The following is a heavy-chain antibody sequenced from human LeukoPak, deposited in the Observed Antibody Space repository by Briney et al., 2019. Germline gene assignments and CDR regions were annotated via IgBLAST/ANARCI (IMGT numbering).Heavy chain of an antibody. CDR1: GGSISSYY. D-gene: IGHD2-15*01. J-gene: IGHJ6*02. Sequence: SETLSLTCTVSGGSISSYYWSWIRQPPGKGLEWIGYIYYSGSTNYNPSLKSRVTISVDTSKNQFSLKLSSVTAADTAVYYCARDHCSGGSCSRNGMDVWGQGTTVTVSS. CDR3: ARDHCSGGSCSRNGMDV. V-gene: IGHV4-59*12. CDR2: IYYSGST.